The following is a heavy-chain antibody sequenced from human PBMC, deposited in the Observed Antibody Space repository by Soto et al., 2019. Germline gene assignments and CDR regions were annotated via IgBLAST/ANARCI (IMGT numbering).Heavy chain of an antibody. D-gene: IGHD4-4*01. CDR1: GFTFDDYA. Sequence: GGSLRLSCASSGFTFDDYAMHWVRQAPGKGLEWVSGISWNSDNIGYADSVKGRFTLSRDHVKNSLYLQMNSLRAEDTALYYCAKDLYSNYGDAFDIWGQGTMVTVSS. J-gene: IGHJ3*02. CDR3: AKDLYSNYGDAFDI. V-gene: IGHV3-9*01. CDR2: ISWNSDNI.